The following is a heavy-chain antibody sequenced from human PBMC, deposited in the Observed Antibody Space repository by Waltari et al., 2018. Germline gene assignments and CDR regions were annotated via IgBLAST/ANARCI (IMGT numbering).Heavy chain of an antibody. D-gene: IGHD3-3*01. J-gene: IGHJ4*02. CDR3: AIQISGVVF. V-gene: IGHV3-74*01. CDR1: GFTFSAYR. Sequence: EVQLVGSGGGLVQPGGSMRLSCAASGFTFSAYRMPWVRQAPGKGLVWVSLINADGRATLYADSVKGRFTMSRDNAKDTLYLQMNSLRGEDTAVYYCAIQISGVVFWGQGTLVTVSS. CDR2: INADGRAT.